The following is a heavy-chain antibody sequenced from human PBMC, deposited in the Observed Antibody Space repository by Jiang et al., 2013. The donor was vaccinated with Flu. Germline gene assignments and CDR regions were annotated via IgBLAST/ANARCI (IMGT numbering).Heavy chain of an antibody. CDR2: IYPGDSDT. CDR3: ARGRLDSGDYYYGMDV. D-gene: IGHD5-12*01. V-gene: IGHV5-51*01. Sequence: KISCKGSGYSFTSYWIGWVRQMPGKGLEWMGIIYPGDSDTRYSPSFQGQVTISADKSISTAYLQWSSLKASDTAMYYCARGRLDSGDYYYGMDVWGQGTTVTVSS. J-gene: IGHJ6*02. CDR1: GYSFTSYW.